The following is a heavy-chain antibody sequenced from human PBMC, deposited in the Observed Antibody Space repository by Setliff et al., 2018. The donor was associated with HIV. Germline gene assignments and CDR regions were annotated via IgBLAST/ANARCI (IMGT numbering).Heavy chain of an antibody. D-gene: IGHD3-22*01. Sequence: SETLSLTCAVYGGSFSGYYWNWIRQPPGKGLEWIGEKHHSGSSNYNPSLKSRVTMLVDAAKNQFSLKLSSLTAADTAVYYCARRHDSSASFFDFWGQGTLVTVSS. CDR3: ARRHDSSASFFDF. V-gene: IGHV4-34*01. J-gene: IGHJ4*02. CDR2: KHHSGSS. CDR1: GGSFSGYY.